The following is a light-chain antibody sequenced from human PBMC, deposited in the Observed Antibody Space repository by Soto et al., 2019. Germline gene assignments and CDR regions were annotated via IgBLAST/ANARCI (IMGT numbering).Light chain of an antibody. J-gene: IGLJ1*01. CDR1: SSDVGGYNY. CDR3: SSYTSSSTHYV. V-gene: IGLV2-14*03. CDR2: DVS. Sequence: QSALTQPVSVSGSPGQSITISCTGTSSDVGGYNYVSWYQHHPGKAPKLVLYDVSNRPSGVSNRFSGSKSGNTASLTISGLQPEDEADYYCSSYTSSSTHYVFGTGTKLTVL.